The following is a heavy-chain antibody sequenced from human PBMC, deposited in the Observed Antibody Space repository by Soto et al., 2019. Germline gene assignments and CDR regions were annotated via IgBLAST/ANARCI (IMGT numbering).Heavy chain of an antibody. CDR1: DGYIGGYC. J-gene: IGHJ4*02. V-gene: IGHV4-34*01. Sequence: SVPQPVTCGVEDGYIGGYCWSCISKQPGKGLEWIGEINHSGSTNYNPSLKSRVTISVDTSKNQFSLKLSSVTAADTAVYYCARGIRRYYSDSSGYYPHWGQGTLVTVSS. CDR3: ARGIRRYYSDSSGYYPH. D-gene: IGHD3-22*01. CDR2: INHSGST.